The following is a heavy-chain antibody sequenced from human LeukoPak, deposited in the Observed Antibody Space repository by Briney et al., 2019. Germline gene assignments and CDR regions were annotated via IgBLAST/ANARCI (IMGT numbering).Heavy chain of an antibody. CDR1: GFTFSSYS. CDR3: AKDRVSGWTGWFDP. V-gene: IGHV3-21*04. J-gene: IGHJ5*02. Sequence: PGGSLRLSCAASGFTFSSYSMNWVRQAPGKGLEWVSSISSSSSYIYYADSVKGRFTISRDNAKNSLYLQMNSLRAEDTAVYYCAKDRVSGWTGWFDPWGQGTLVTVSS. D-gene: IGHD6-19*01. CDR2: ISSSSSYI.